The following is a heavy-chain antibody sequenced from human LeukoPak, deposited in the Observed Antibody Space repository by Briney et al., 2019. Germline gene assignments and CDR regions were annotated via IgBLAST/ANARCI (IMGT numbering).Heavy chain of an antibody. J-gene: IGHJ3*02. Sequence: PSETLSLTCTVSGGSISSSSYYWGWIRQPPGKGLEWIGSIYYSGSTYYNPSLKSRVTISVDTSKNQFSLKLSSVTAADTAVYYCAGPDYYGSGSYDAFDIWGQGTMVTVSS. CDR2: IYYSGST. V-gene: IGHV4-39*01. D-gene: IGHD3-10*01. CDR3: AGPDYYGSGSYDAFDI. CDR1: GGSISSSSYY.